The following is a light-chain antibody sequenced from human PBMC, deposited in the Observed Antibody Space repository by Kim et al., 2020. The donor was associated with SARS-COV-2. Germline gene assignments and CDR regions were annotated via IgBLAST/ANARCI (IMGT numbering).Light chain of an antibody. J-gene: IGKJ4*01. Sequence: TLSLSPGERATLSCRASQSVSSSYLAWYQQKPGQAPRLLIYGASSRATGIPDRFSGSGSGTDFTLTISRLEPEDFAVYYCQQYGSSFGGGTKVEIK. CDR1: QSVSSSY. CDR2: GAS. V-gene: IGKV3-20*01. CDR3: QQYGSS.